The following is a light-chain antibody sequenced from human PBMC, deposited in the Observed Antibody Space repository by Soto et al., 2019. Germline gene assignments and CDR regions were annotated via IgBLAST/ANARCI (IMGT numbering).Light chain of an antibody. Sequence: DIQMTQSPSSLSASVGDRVTITCRASQGISNYLAWYQQKPGKAPNLLIYAASTLQSGVPSRFSGSGSGTDFTLTISSLQPEDVATYYCQECNTAPTWTFGQGTKVEV. CDR2: AAS. V-gene: IGKV1-27*01. J-gene: IGKJ1*01. CDR1: QGISNY. CDR3: QECNTAPTWT.